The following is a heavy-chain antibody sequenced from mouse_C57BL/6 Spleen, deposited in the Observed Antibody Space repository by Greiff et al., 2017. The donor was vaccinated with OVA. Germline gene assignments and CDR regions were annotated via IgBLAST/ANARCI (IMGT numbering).Heavy chain of an antibody. J-gene: IGHJ3*01. CDR3: AREGDLLPFAY. CDR1: GYAFTNYL. V-gene: IGHV1-54*01. CDR2: INPGSGGT. Sequence: QVQLQQSGAELVRPGTSVKVSCKASGYAFTNYLIEWVKQRPGQGLEWIGVINPGSGGTNYNEKFKGKATLPADKSSSTAYMQLSSLTSEDAAVYFCAREGDLLPFAYWGQGTLVTVSA. D-gene: IGHD2-1*01.